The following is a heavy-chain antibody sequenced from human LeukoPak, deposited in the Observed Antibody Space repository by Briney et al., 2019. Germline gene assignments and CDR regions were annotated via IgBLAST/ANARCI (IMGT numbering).Heavy chain of an antibody. J-gene: IGHJ3*02. Sequence: SETLSLTCTVSGGSISSYYWSWIRQPPGKGLEWIGYIYYSGSTNYNPSLKSRVTISVDTSKNQFSLKLSSVTAADTAVYYCARLGLNGSGSYYNVAFDIWGQGTMVTVSS. V-gene: IGHV4-59*08. CDR2: IYYSGST. D-gene: IGHD3-10*01. CDR1: GGSISSYY. CDR3: ARLGLNGSGSYYNVAFDI.